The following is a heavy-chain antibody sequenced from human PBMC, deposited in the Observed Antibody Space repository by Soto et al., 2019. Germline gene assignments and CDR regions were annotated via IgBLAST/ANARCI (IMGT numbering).Heavy chain of an antibody. CDR1: GYTFTSYA. CDR3: ARGFGPYGDYVEFDY. V-gene: IGHV1-3*01. Sequence: ASVKVSCKASGYTFTSYAMHWVRQAPGQRLEWMGWINAGNGNTKYSQKFQGRVTITRDTSASTAYMELSSLRSEDTAVYYCARGFGPYGDYVEFDYWGQGTLVTVSS. D-gene: IGHD4-17*01. J-gene: IGHJ4*02. CDR2: INAGNGNT.